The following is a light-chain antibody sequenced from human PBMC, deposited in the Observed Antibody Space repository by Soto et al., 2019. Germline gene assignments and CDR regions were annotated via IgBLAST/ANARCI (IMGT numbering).Light chain of an antibody. CDR3: RSQTSSNPVV. J-gene: IGLJ2*01. CDR2: DVS. Sequence: QSALTQPASVSGSPGQSITISCTGTSSEVGGYNYVSWYQQHPGKAPKLMIYDVSNRPSGVSNRFSGPKSGNTASLTISGRQAEDEADYYCRSQTSSNPVVFVGGTKLTVL. CDR1: SSEVGGYNY. V-gene: IGLV2-14*01.